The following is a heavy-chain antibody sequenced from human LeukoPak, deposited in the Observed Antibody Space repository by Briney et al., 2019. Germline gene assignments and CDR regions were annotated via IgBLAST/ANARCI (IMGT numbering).Heavy chain of an antibody. CDR2: ISSSGTI. CDR3: ARMNYVSSGWGAPFDY. D-gene: IGHD1-7*01. Sequence: GGSLRLSCSASGFTFNSYSMNWVRQAPGKGLEWVSYISSSGTIYYPDSVKGRFTISRDNAKNSLYLQMNSLRAEDTAVYYCARMNYVSSGWGAPFDYWGQGTLVTVSS. CDR1: GFTFNSYS. V-gene: IGHV3-48*04. J-gene: IGHJ4*02.